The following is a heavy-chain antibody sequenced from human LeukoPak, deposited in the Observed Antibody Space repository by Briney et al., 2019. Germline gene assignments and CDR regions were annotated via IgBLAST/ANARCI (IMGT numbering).Heavy chain of an antibody. J-gene: IGHJ3*02. CDR3: ARDLLDYYDSSGYPEYAFDI. D-gene: IGHD3-22*01. CDR2: INPSGGST. V-gene: IGHV1-46*01. CDR1: GYSFTNYY. Sequence: GASVKVSCKASGYSFTNYYMHWVRQAPGQGLEWMGIINPSGGSTSYAQKFQGRVTMTRDTSTNTVHMELSSLRSDDTAVNYCARDLLDYYDSSGYPEYAFDIWGQGTMVTVSS.